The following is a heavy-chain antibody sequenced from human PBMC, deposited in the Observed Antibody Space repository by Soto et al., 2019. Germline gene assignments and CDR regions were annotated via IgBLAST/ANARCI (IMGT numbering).Heavy chain of an antibody. CDR1: GLSFDSYW. V-gene: IGHV3-7*01. D-gene: IGHD5-12*01. CDR3: ARGGNGYENWPPYYYYGMDV. Sequence: GSLWLSCAASGLSFDSYWMTWVRQAPGKGLEWVAHIKQDGGQTYYVDSVKGRFTISRDNAKTSLYLQMNSLRAEDTSVYFCARGGNGYENWPPYYYYGMDVWGQGTTVTV. J-gene: IGHJ6*02. CDR2: IKQDGGQT.